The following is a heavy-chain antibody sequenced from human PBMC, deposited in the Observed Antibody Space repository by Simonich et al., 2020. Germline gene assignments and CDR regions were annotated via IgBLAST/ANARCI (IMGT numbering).Heavy chain of an antibody. J-gene: IGHJ6*02. D-gene: IGHD6-13*01. CDR3: ARVGYSNYYYYGMDV. CDR1: GYSISSVYY. V-gene: IGHV4-38-2*01. Sequence: QVQLQESGPGLVKPSETLSLTCAVSGYSISSVYYWGWIRQPPGKGLEWIGSIYHSVSTYYNPSLKSRVTISVDTSKNQFSLKLSSVTAADTAVYYCARVGYSNYYYYGMDVWGQGTTVTVSS. CDR2: IYHSVST.